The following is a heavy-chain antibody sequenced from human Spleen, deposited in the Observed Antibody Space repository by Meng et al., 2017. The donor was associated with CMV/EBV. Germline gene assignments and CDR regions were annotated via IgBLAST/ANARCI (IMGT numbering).Heavy chain of an antibody. J-gene: IGHJ6*02. V-gene: IGHV3-23*01. D-gene: IGHD4-17*01. CDR2: ISGSGGST. CDR3: AKGSTVTTYCYYYGMDV. CDR1: GFTFSSYA. Sequence: GESLKISCAASGFTFSSYAMSWVRQAPGKGLEWVSAISGSGGSTYYADSVKGRFTSSRDNSKNTLYLQMNSLRAEDTAVYYCAKGSTVTTYCYYYGMDVWGQGTTVTVSS.